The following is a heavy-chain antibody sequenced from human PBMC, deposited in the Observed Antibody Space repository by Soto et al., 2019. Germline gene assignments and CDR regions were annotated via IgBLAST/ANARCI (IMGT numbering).Heavy chain of an antibody. V-gene: IGHV4-59*01. CDR1: CGSISSYH. Sequence: PSETLSLTCTVSCGSISSYHWSWIPHPPGKGLEWIGYIYYSGSTNYNPSLKSRVTISVDTSKNQFSLKLSSVTAADTAVYYCARDPNTAMAPYSWFDPWGQGTLVTVSS. CDR2: IYYSGST. J-gene: IGHJ5*02. D-gene: IGHD5-18*01. CDR3: ARDPNTAMAPYSWFDP.